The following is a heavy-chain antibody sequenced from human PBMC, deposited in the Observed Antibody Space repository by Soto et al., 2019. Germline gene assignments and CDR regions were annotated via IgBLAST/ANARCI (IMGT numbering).Heavy chain of an antibody. V-gene: IGHV3-33*01. CDR3: ARGGDDRTFEI. CDR2: IWYDGSNK. J-gene: IGHJ3*02. D-gene: IGHD2-21*01. Sequence: GGALRLSCGGSGFTLRSHGMHLGRQAPGKGLEWVAVIWYDGSNKYYGDSVKGRFTISRDNSKNALYLQMNSLRAEDTAVYFCARGGDDRTFEIWGQGTMVTVSS. CDR1: GFTLRSHG.